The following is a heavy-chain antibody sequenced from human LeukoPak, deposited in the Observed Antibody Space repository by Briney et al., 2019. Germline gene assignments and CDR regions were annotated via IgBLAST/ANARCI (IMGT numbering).Heavy chain of an antibody. CDR1: GGTFSSYA. D-gene: IGHD1-26*01. CDR2: IIPILGIA. J-gene: IGHJ4*02. Sequence: SVKVSCKASGGTFSSYAINWARQAPGQGLEWMGRIIPILGIANYAQKFQGRVTITADKSTSTAYMELSSLRSEDTAVYYCARDSGSHLSPYYFDYWGQGTLVTVSS. CDR3: ARDSGSHLSPYYFDY. V-gene: IGHV1-69*04.